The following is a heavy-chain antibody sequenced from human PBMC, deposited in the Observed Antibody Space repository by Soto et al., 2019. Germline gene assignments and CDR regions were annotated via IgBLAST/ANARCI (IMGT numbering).Heavy chain of an antibody. Sequence: PGESLKISCKGSGYSFTNYWIGWVRQMPVKDLEWIGIIYPEDSETRYSPSFQGLVTISVDKSISTAYLQWSSLKASDTAMYYCARPTNRGKYYYGMDVWGQGTTVTVSS. J-gene: IGHJ6*02. V-gene: IGHV5-51*01. CDR2: IYPEDSET. D-gene: IGHD2-8*01. CDR1: GYSFTNYW. CDR3: ARPTNRGKYYYGMDV.